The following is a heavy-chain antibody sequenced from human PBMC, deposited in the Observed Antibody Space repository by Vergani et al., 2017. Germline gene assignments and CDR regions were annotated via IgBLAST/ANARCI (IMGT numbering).Heavy chain of an antibody. V-gene: IGHV3-53*04. CDR2: IYSGGST. Sequence: EVQLVESGGGLVQPGGSLRLSCAASGFTVSSNYMSWVRQAPGKGLEWVSAIYSGGSTYYADSVKGRFTISRHNSKNSLYLQMNSLIAEDTALYFCAKGGGSWYRIDYWGQGTLVTVSS. J-gene: IGHJ4*02. D-gene: IGHD6-13*01. CDR3: AKGGGSWYRIDY. CDR1: GFTVSSNY.